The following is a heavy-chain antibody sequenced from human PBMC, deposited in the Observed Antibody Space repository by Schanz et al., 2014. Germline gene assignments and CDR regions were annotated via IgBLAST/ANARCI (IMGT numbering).Heavy chain of an antibody. CDR3: VRDSFCAFDY. V-gene: IGHV3-11*06. CDR1: GFVFGDYY. J-gene: IGHJ4*02. D-gene: IGHD3-3*01. CDR2: ISDSGTYT. Sequence: VHLLDSGGGLVQPGGSLRLSCAASGFVFGDYYMTWIRQAPGKGLEWLSYISDSGTYTNYADSVKGRFTMSRDNAKNSVFLQMNSLRAEDTAVYYCVRDSFCAFDYWGQGALVTVSS.